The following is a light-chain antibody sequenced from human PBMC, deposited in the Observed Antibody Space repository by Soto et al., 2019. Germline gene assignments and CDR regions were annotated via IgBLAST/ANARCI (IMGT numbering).Light chain of an antibody. J-gene: IGLJ1*01. Sequence: QSVLTQPASVSGSPGQSIAISCTGTSSDVGGHDSVSWYQQYPGKAPKLMIYNVSNRPSGVSNRFSGSKSGNTASLTISGLLAEDEADYFCTSYTSASTYVFGAGTKVTVL. CDR1: SSDVGGHDS. CDR2: NVS. V-gene: IGLV2-14*01. CDR3: TSYTSASTYV.